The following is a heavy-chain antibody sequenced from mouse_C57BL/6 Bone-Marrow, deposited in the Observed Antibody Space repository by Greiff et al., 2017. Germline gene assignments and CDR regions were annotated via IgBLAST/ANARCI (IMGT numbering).Heavy chain of an antibody. CDR2: ILPGSGST. CDR1: GYTFTGYW. D-gene: IGHD3-2*02. J-gene: IGHJ1*03. Sequence: QVQLQQSGAELMKPGASVTLSCKATGYTFTGYWIEWVKQRPGHGLEWIGEILPGSGSTNYTEKFKGKATFTADTSSNTAYVHLSSLTTEDSAIYYCARLGSGYRYFDVWGTGTTVTVSS. CDR3: ARLGSGYRYFDV. V-gene: IGHV1-9*01.